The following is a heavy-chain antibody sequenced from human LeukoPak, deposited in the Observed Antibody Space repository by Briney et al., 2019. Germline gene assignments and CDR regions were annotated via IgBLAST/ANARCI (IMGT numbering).Heavy chain of an antibody. CDR1: GGSISSSNW. J-gene: IGHJ5*02. CDR3: ARLYCSGGSCYGDWFDP. CDR2: IYHRGST. D-gene: IGHD2-15*01. Sequence: SGTLSLTCAVSGGSISSSNWWSWVRQPPGKGLEWIGEIYHRGSTNYNPSLKSRVTISVDKSKNQFSLKLSSVTAADTAVYYCARLYCSGGSCYGDWFDPWGQGTLVTVSS. V-gene: IGHV4-4*02.